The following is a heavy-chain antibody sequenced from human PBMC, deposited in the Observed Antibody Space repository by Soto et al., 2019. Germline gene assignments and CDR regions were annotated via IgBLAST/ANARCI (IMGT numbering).Heavy chain of an antibody. CDR2: INSDGSST. D-gene: IGHD6-13*01. CDR3: ARDLNRGKYSSSWYYFDY. CDR1: GFTFSSYW. V-gene: IGHV3-74*01. J-gene: IGHJ4*02. Sequence: PGGSLRLSCAASGFTFSSYWMHWVRQAPGKGLVWVSRINSDGSSTSYADSVKGRFTISRDNAKNTLYLQMNSLRAEDTAVYYCARDLNRGKYSSSWYYFDYWGQGTLVTVSS.